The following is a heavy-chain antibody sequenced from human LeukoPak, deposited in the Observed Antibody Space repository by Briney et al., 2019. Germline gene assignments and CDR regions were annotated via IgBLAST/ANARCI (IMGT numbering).Heavy chain of an antibody. CDR2: IIPIFGTA. Sequence: SVKVSCKASGYTFTGYYMHWVRQAPGQGLEWMGGIIPIFGTANYAQKFQGRVTITADKSTSTAYMELSSLRSEDTAVYYCARGRRPPWRYCSGGSCYTSYYMDAWGKGTTVTVSS. CDR3: ARGRRPPWRYCSGGSCYTSYYMDA. D-gene: IGHD2-15*01. J-gene: IGHJ6*03. CDR1: GYTFTGYY. V-gene: IGHV1-69*06.